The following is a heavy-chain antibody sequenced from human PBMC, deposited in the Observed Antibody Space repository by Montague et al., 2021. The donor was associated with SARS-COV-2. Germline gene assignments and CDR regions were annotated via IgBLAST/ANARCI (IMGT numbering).Heavy chain of an antibody. CDR2: MSHSGNT. J-gene: IGHJ4*02. D-gene: IGHD2-2*01. CDR1: GESFSSDD. CDR3: ARGLRGHCIRTCYYL. Sequence: SETLSLTCADYGESFSSDDWSWIRQPPGKGPELIWEMSHSGNTKYNPSLTRRVYMSLDTSRNEFSLNLTSVAAADTAVYYCARGLRGHCIRTCYYLWGQGTLVTVSS. V-gene: IGHV4-34*01.